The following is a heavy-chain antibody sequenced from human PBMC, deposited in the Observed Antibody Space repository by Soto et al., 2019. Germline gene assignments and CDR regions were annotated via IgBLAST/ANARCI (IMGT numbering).Heavy chain of an antibody. D-gene: IGHD3-3*01. CDR1: GGSISSSIYY. J-gene: IGHJ3*02. CDR2: IYYSGST. V-gene: IGHV4-39*01. CDR3: ARREIRSASAFDI. Sequence: SETLSLTCTVSGGSISSSIYYWGWIRQPPGKGLEWIGSIYYSGSTYYNPSLKSRVTISVDTSKNQFSLKLSSVTAADTAVYYCARREIRSASAFDIWGQGTMVTVSS.